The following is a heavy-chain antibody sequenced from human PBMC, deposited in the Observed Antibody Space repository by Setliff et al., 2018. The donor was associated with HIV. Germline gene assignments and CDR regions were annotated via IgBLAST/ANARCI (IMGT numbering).Heavy chain of an antibody. CDR3: ARDAGYIGSSWDR. CDR1: GGTFSNYF. CDR2: IMPMLGTA. D-gene: IGHD5-12*01. Sequence: RASVKVSCKASGGTFSNYFISWIRQAPGQGLEWMGKIMPMLGTANYAQKFQGRVTITADESTSTVYMELRSLTSKDTAMYYCARDAGYIGSSWDRWGQGTLVTVSS. V-gene: IGHV1-69*11. J-gene: IGHJ4*02.